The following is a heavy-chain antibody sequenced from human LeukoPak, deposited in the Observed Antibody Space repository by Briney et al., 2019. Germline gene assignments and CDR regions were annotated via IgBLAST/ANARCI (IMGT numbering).Heavy chain of an antibody. CDR1: GFSFSNYA. CDR2: LRGNGET. V-gene: IGHV3-23*01. J-gene: IGHJ4*02. Sequence: GGSLRLSCTASGFSFSNYAMSWVRQAPARGPEWVSSLRGNGETFYADSVKGRCTLSRDNSKNTLYLQMNSLRAEDTAVYYCAKDNYDSSGYYLGDYWGQGTLVTVSS. CDR3: AKDNYDSSGYYLGDY. D-gene: IGHD3-22*01.